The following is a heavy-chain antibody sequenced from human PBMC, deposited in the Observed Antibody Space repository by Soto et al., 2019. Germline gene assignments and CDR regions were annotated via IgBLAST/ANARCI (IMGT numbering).Heavy chain of an antibody. CDR2: ISGNGGST. V-gene: IGHV3-23*01. CDR3: ARAGYCNSRSCSINWFDT. CDR1: GFTFSNYA. J-gene: IGHJ5*02. D-gene: IGHD2-2*01. Sequence: PGGSLRLSCAASGFTFSNYAMSWVRQAPGKGLEWVSAISGNGGSTYYADSVKGRFTISRDNSKNTLYLQMNSLRAEDTAVYYCARAGYCNSRSCSINWFDTWGQGTLVTVSS.